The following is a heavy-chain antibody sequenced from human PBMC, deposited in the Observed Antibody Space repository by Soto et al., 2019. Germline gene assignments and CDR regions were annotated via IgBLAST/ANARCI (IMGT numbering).Heavy chain of an antibody. J-gene: IGHJ6*03. D-gene: IGHD2-21*02. CDR1: GFTFSNAW. Sequence: GGSLRLSCAASGFTFSNAWMSWVRQAPGKGLEWVGRIKSKTDGGTTDYAAPVKGRFTISRDESKNTLYLQMNSLKTEDTAVYYCARAGYCCSYYCLDVWGKGTTVTVSS. CDR2: IKSKTDGGTT. V-gene: IGHV3-15*01. CDR3: ARAGYCCSYYCLDV.